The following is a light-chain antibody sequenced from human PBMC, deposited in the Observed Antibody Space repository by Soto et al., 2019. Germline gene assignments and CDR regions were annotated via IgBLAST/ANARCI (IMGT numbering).Light chain of an antibody. CDR3: MQGTHWPIT. Sequence: DVVMTQSPLSLPVTLGQPASISCRSGRSLVYRDGNIYVNWFQQRPGQSPRHLIYQVSNRDSGVPDRFSGSGAGTDFTLKISRVEAEDVGVYYCMQGTHWPITFGQGTRLEIK. CDR2: QVS. CDR1: RSLVYRDGNIY. J-gene: IGKJ5*01. V-gene: IGKV2-30*01.